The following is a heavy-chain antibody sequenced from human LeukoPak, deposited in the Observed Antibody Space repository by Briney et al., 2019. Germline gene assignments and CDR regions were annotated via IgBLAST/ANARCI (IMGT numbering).Heavy chain of an antibody. D-gene: IGHD3-9*01. CDR2: IYHSGST. J-gene: IGHJ3*02. V-gene: IGHV4-4*02. CDR3: ARRRYFDWLLSAFDI. CDR1: GGSISSSNW. Sequence: SGTLSLTCAVSGGSISSSNWWSWVRQPPGKGLEWIGEIYHSGSTNYNPSLKSRVTISVDKSKNQFSLKLSSVTAADTAAYYCARRRYFDWLLSAFDIWGQGTMVTVSS.